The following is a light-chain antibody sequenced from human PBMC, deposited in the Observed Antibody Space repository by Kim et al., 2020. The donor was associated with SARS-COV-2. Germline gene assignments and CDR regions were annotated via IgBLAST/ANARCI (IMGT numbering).Light chain of an antibody. CDR1: SSDVGGFNY. CDR3: CSYAGSYTYV. Sequence: QSALTQPRSVSGSPGQSVTISCTGTSSDVGGFNYVSWYQHYPGKAPKVMIYDVNKRPSGVPDRFSGSKSGNTAYLTISGLQAEDEAEYYCCSYAGSYTYVFGTGTKVTVL. CDR2: DVN. J-gene: IGLJ1*01. V-gene: IGLV2-11*01.